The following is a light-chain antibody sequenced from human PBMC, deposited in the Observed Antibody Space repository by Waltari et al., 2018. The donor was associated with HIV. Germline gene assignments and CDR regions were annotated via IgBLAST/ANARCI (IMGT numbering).Light chain of an antibody. J-gene: IGKJ2*01. CDR1: QSVGTS. CDR3: QQADSFPHT. Sequence: DTQMTQSPSSVSASVGDRVSISCRASQSVGTSVAWYQQKPGRTPKLIIFEASRLQPGVPSRFNGSGSGTYFTLTISSLQPEDLATYYCQQADSFPHTFGQGT. V-gene: IGKV1-12*01. CDR2: EAS.